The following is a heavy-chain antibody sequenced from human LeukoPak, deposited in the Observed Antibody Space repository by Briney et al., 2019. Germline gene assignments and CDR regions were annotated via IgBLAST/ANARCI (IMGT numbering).Heavy chain of an antibody. CDR1: GGSFSGYY. J-gene: IGHJ4*02. Sequence: SETLSLTCAVYGGSFSGYYWSWIRQPPGKGLEWIGEINHSGSTNYNPSLKSRVTISVDTSKNQFSLKLSSVTAADTAVYYCARHAKIGNYDFWSGLGYYFDYWGQGTLVTVSS. CDR3: ARHAKIGNYDFWSGLGYYFDY. CDR2: INHSGST. V-gene: IGHV4-34*01. D-gene: IGHD3-3*01.